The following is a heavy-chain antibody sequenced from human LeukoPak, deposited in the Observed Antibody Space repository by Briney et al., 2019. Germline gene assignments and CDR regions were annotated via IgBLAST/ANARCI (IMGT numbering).Heavy chain of an antibody. D-gene: IGHD2/OR15-2a*01. CDR3: ARAGQYRFDY. CDR1: GFTFGNYG. Sequence: GGSLRLSCAASGFTFGNYGMSWVRQAPGKGLVWVSRINSDGSTTNYADSVKGRFTISRDNAKNTLYLQMNSLRADDTAVYYCARAGQYRFDYWGQGALVTVSS. V-gene: IGHV3-74*01. J-gene: IGHJ4*02. CDR2: INSDGSTT.